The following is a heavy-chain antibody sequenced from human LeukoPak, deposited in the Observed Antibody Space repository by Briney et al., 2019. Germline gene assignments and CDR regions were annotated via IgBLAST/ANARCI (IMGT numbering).Heavy chain of an antibody. CDR2: INHSGST. D-gene: IGHD3-10*01. J-gene: IGHJ4*02. Sequence: SETLSLTCAVYGGSFSGYYWSWIRQPPGKGLEWIGEINHSGSTNYNPSLKSRVTISVDTSKNQFSLKLSSVTAADTAVYYCARARPIHYYGSGSYYNDPFGYWGQGTLVTVSS. CDR3: ARARPIHYYGSGSYYNDPFGY. CDR1: GGSFSGYY. V-gene: IGHV4-34*01.